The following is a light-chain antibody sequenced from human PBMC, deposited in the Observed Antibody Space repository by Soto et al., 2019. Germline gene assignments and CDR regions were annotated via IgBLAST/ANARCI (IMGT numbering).Light chain of an antibody. CDR3: MQALQTPYT. V-gene: IGKV2-28*01. CDR2: WGS. Sequence: DIVMTQSPLSLPVTPGEPASISCRSSQSLVHRDGHTFFDWYLQKPGQSPPLLIYWGSYRAPGVPDRFSGSESGTDFTLKISRVEAEDVGVYYCMQALQTPYTFGQGTKLEIK. CDR1: QSLVHRDGHTF. J-gene: IGKJ2*01.